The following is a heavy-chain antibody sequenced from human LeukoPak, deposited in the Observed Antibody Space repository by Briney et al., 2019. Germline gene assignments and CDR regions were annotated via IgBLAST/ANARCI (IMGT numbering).Heavy chain of an antibody. CDR1: GGSVSSGSFY. CDR2: IYYSGSSNYSPST. V-gene: IGHV4-61*01. CDR3: ARDHYDSSGYSAFDI. Sequence: PSEALSLTCTVSGGSVSSGSFYWSWIRQPPGKGLEWIGYIYYSGSSNYSPSTNYNPSLKGRVTISIDASKNQFSLRLSSVTAADTAVYYCARDHYDSSGYSAFDIWGQGTMVTVSS. D-gene: IGHD3-22*01. J-gene: IGHJ3*02.